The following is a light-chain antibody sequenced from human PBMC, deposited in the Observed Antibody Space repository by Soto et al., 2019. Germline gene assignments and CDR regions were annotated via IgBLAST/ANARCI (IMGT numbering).Light chain of an antibody. CDR2: AAS. Sequence: DIQMTQSPSSLSASVGDRVTITCRASQVIDNYLAWYQQEPGKVPKLLISAASTLQSGVPSRFSGSGSGTDFTLTISSLQPEDVATYYCQKSDSAPLTFGGGTKVEIK. J-gene: IGKJ4*01. V-gene: IGKV1-27*01. CDR1: QVIDNY. CDR3: QKSDSAPLT.